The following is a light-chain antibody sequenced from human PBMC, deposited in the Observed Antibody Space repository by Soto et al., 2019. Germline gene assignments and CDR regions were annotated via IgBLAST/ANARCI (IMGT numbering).Light chain of an antibody. CDR2: GVY. Sequence: EIVLTQSPATLSLSPGERATLSCRASQTLRRQLAWYQQKPGQAPRLLIYGVYNRASGIPARFSGSGSGTDFTLTINSLESEDFAIYFCQQHNASPLTFGPGTKLDI. V-gene: IGKV3-11*01. CDR1: QTLRRQ. CDR3: QQHNASPLT. J-gene: IGKJ3*01.